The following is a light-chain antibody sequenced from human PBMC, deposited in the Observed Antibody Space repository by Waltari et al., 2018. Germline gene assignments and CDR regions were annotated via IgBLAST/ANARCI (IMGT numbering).Light chain of an antibody. CDR2: GNS. CDR3: QSYDSSLSVV. J-gene: IGLJ2*01. V-gene: IGLV1-40*01. Sequence: WYQQLPGTAPNRRIYGNSNRPSGVPDRFSGSKSGTSASLAITGLQAEDEADYYCQSYDSSLSVVFGGGTKLTVL.